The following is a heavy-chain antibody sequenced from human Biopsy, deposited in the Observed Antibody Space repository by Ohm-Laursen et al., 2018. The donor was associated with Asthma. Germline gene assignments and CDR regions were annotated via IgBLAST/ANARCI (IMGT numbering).Heavy chain of an antibody. J-gene: IGHJ3*02. D-gene: IGHD3-9*01. CDR1: GDSFSNYA. Sequence: SSVKVSCKASGDSFSNYAISWVRQAPGQGLEWMGGLIPVLGTPDHAQMFEGRVTITADESTSTAYMELSSLSSEDTAVYYCARTYYDFLTGQVNDALAMWGQGTVVTVSS. V-gene: IGHV1-69*01. CDR2: LIPVLGTP. CDR3: ARTYYDFLTGQVNDALAM.